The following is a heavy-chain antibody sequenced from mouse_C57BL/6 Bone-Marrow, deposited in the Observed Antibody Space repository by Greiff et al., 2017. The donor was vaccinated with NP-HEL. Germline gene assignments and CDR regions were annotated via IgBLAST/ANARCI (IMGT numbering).Heavy chain of an antibody. CDR2: INPNNGGN. Sequence: VQLQQSGPELVKPGASVKISCKASGYTFTDYYMNWVKQSHGKSLEWIGDINPNNGGNSYIQKFKGKATLTVDKSSSTAYMELRSLTSEDSAVYYCAREGYYYGSSYSYWYFDVWGTGTTVTVSS. CDR1: GYTFTDYY. D-gene: IGHD1-1*01. J-gene: IGHJ1*03. V-gene: IGHV1-26*01. CDR3: AREGYYYGSSYSYWYFDV.